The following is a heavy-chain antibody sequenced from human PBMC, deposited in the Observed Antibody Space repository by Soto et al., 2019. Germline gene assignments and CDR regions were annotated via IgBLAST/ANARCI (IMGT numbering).Heavy chain of an antibody. V-gene: IGHV3-49*03. J-gene: IGHJ3*02. Sequence: GSLILSCTASGFTLGDYAMSWFRQAPGKGLDWVGFIRSKAYGGTTEYAASVKGRFTISRDDSKSIAYLQMNSLKTEDTAVYYCTRGDNYYDSSGSKAFDIWGQGTMVTVSS. CDR1: GFTLGDYA. CDR2: IRSKAYGGTT. D-gene: IGHD3-22*01. CDR3: TRGDNYYDSSGSKAFDI.